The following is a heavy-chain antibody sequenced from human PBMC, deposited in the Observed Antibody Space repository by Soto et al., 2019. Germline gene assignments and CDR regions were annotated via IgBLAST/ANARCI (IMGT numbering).Heavy chain of an antibody. CDR3: QGGAF. V-gene: IGHV4-34*01. CDR2: INDSGGT. CDR1: GGSFRGYF. D-gene: IGHD3-16*01. Sequence: SETLSLTCAVSGGSFRGYFWSWIRQSPDKGPEWIGEINDSGGTYYNPSFKSRLTISVDTSKSQISLTLTSVTAADSAVYYCQGGAFWGQGTRVTVSS. J-gene: IGHJ4*02.